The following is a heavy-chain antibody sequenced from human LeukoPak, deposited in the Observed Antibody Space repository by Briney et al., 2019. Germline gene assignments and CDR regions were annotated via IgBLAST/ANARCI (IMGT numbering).Heavy chain of an antibody. J-gene: IGHJ6*02. V-gene: IGHV3-30*03. CDR3: ARGTDTKPFWSGYWVDV. Sequence: GGSLRLSCAASGFTFSSYAMSWVRQAPGKGLEWVAVISYDESNKYYADSVKGRFTISRDNSKNTLYLQMNSLRAGDTAVYYCARGTDTKPFWSGYWVDVWGQGTTVTVSS. CDR2: ISYDESNK. CDR1: GFTFSSYA. D-gene: IGHD3-3*01.